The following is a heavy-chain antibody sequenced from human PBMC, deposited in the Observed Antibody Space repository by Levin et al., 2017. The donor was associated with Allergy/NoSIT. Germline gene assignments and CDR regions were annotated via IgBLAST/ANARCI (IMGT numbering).Heavy chain of an antibody. J-gene: IGHJ4*02. CDR1: GFTFSSYS. V-gene: IGHV3-21*01. CDR3: ARVLSIKGGDYDI. D-gene: IGHD4-17*01. Sequence: GESLKISCAASGFTFSSYSMNWVRQAPGKGLEWVSSISSSSSYIYYADSVKGRFTISRDNAKNSLYLQMNSLRAEDTAVYYCARVLSIKGGDYDIWGQGTLVTVSS. CDR2: ISSSSSYI.